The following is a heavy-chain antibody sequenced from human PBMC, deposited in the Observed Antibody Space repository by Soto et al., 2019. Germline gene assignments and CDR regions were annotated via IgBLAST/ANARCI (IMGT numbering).Heavy chain of an antibody. CDR3: SKDRRAGGNYGFYSDF. V-gene: IGHV3-23*01. J-gene: IGHJ4*02. CDR1: GFTFSSYG. Sequence: EMQLLESGGGLVQPGGSLRLSCAVSGFTFSSYGMTWVRQAPGKGLEWISFSSATGSGTYYADSVKGRFTISRDNSKNTLYLQMTSLRADDTPVYYCSKDRRAGGNYGFYSDFWGQGALVIVSS. CDR2: SSATGSGT. D-gene: IGHD1-7*01.